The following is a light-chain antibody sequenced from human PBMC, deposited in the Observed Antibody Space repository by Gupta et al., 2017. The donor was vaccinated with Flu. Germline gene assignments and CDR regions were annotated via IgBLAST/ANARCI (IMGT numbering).Light chain of an antibody. CDR3: AAWDDSLSGPV. CDR1: DSNIGTNY. J-gene: IGLJ2*01. CDR2: RNN. Sequence: SDSNIGTNYVYWYQQFSGTAPKLLIYRNNQRPAGVPDRFSGSKSGTSASLAISGLRSDDEADYSCAAWDDSLSGPVFGGGTKSTVL. V-gene: IGLV1-47*01.